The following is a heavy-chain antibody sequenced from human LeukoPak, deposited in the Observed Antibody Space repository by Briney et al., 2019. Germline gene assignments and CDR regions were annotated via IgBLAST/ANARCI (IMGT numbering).Heavy chain of an antibody. CDR2: TRSKVNSYAT. CDR3: TGGVVAGTEY. CDR1: GFTFSDST. J-gene: IGHJ4*02. D-gene: IGHD6-19*01. Sequence: GGSLRLSCAVSGFTFSDSTIHWVRQASGKGLEWVGRTRSKVNSYATAYAASVKGKFTISRDDSKNTAYLQMNSLKTEDTAVYYCTGGVVAGTEYWGQGSLVTVSS. V-gene: IGHV3-73*01.